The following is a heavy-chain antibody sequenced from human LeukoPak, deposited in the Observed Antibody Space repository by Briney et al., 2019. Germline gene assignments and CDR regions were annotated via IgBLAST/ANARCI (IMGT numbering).Heavy chain of an antibody. Sequence: QPGGSLRLSCAASGFTFSSYSMNWVRQAPGKGLEWLSYISSSSSIIYYADSVKGRFTISRDNAKNSLYLQMNSLIAEDTAVYYCVRDDSGSVIRGVLHYWGQGALVTVSS. V-gene: IGHV3-48*01. D-gene: IGHD3-10*01. CDR2: ISSSSSII. CDR1: GFTFSSYS. J-gene: IGHJ4*02. CDR3: VRDDSGSVIRGVLHY.